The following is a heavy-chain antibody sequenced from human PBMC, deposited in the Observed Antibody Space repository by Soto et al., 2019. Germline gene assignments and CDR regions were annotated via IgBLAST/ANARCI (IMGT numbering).Heavy chain of an antibody. Sequence: QVQLVESGGGVVQPGRSLRLSCAASGFTFSSYGMHWVRQAPGKGLEWVAVIWYDGSNKYYADSVKGRFTISRDNSKNTLYLQMNSLRAEDTAVYYCARGRCCSGGSCYSDWYFDLWGRGTLVTVSS. CDR1: GFTFSSYG. CDR2: IWYDGSNK. V-gene: IGHV3-33*01. D-gene: IGHD2-15*01. J-gene: IGHJ2*01. CDR3: ARGRCCSGGSCYSDWYFDL.